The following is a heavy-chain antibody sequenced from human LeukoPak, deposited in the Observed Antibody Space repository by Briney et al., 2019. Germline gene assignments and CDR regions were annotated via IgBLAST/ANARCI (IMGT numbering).Heavy chain of an antibody. J-gene: IGHJ6*03. D-gene: IGHD1-26*01. CDR1: RGSISSSSYY. V-gene: IGHV4-39*07. CDR3: ARVGGSYLYYYHYYMDV. Sequence: SETLSLTCTVSRGSISSSSYYWGWIRQPPGKGLEWIGSIYYSGSTYYNPSLKSRVTISVDTSKNQFSLKLSSVTAADTAVYYCARVGGSYLYYYHYYMDVWGKGTTVTVSS. CDR2: IYYSGST.